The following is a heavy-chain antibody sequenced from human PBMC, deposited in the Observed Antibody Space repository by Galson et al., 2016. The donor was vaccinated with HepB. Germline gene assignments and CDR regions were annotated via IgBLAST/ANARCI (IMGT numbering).Heavy chain of an antibody. CDR1: GGSISSTTNW. J-gene: IGHJ3*02. V-gene: IGHV4-4*02. D-gene: IGHD2-8*02. CDR2: IYHSGDT. CDR3: ARDCTGGTCKFAGYDAFVI. Sequence: SETLSLTCTVSGGSISSTTNWWSWVRQSPGQGLEWIGEIYHSGDTNSNPSPKSRATISVDTSRNQFSLSLSSVPDAETAVYYCARDCTGGTCKFAGYDAFVIWGQGTTVTVSS.